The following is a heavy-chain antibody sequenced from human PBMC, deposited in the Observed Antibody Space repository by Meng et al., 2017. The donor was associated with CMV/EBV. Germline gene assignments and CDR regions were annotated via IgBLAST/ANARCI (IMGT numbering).Heavy chain of an antibody. D-gene: IGHD4-11*01. V-gene: IGHV1-2*02. J-gene: IGHJ4*02. CDR3: ARDVNYSLNK. CDR1: GYTFTGYY. CDR2: INPNSGGT. Sequence: ASVKVSCKASGYTFTGYYMHWVRQAPGQGLEWMGWINPNSGGTNYAQKFQGRVTMTRDTSISTAYMELNSLRAEDTAVYYCARDVNYSLNKWGQGTLVTVSS.